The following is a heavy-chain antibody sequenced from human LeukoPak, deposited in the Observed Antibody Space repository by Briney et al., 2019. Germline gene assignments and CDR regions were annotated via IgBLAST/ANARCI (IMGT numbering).Heavy chain of an antibody. CDR3: ARDDWGSGNAFDI. CDR2: ISAYNGNT. CDR1: GYPFDNFG. V-gene: IGHV1-18*01. Sequence: AAVKVSCKASGYPFDNFGLTWVRQAPGQGLEWMGWISAYNGNTHYAQKFRGRLTLTTETSTSTAYLELRSLKSDDTAVYYCARDDWGSGNAFDIWGQGTMVTVSS. D-gene: IGHD7-27*01. J-gene: IGHJ3*02.